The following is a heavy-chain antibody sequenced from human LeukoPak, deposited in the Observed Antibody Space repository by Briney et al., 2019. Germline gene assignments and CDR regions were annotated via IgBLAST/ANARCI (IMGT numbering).Heavy chain of an antibody. D-gene: IGHD2-2*01. CDR1: GFTFSSYW. CDR2: IKQDGSEK. V-gene: IGHV3-7*03. Sequence: GESLKISCAASGFTFSSYWMSWVRQAPGKGLEWVANIKQDGSEKYYVDPVKGRFTISRDNAKNSLYLQMNSLRAEDTAVYYCARDSDGVVVPAAIYFDYWGQGTLVTVSS. J-gene: IGHJ4*02. CDR3: ARDSDGVVVPAAIYFDY.